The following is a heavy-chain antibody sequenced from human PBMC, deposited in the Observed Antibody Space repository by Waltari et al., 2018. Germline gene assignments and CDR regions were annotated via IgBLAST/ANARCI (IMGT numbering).Heavy chain of an antibody. CDR2: IHYSGST. V-gene: IGHV4-59*01. Sequence: QVQLQESGPGLVKPSETLSLTCTVSGGSISRYYWSWIRQPPGKGLAWIGYIHYSGSTNYNPSLKSRVTISVDTSKNQFSLKLSSVTAADTAVYYCARGLGQVRSLDDFWSGYYRGYYYYGMDVWGQGTTVTVSS. CDR1: GGSISRYY. CDR3: ARGLGQVRSLDDFWSGYYRGYYYYGMDV. J-gene: IGHJ6*02. D-gene: IGHD3-3*01.